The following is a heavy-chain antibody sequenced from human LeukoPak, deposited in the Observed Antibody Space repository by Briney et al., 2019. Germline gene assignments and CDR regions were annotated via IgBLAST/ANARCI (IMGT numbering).Heavy chain of an antibody. J-gene: IGHJ4*02. Sequence: GGSLRLSCAASGFTFSSYTMNWLRQAPGKGLEWVSSISSTSGTIYYADSVKGRFTISRDNAKNSLYLQMNSLRAEDTTVYYCARGVVAASLAYWGQGTLVTVSS. D-gene: IGHD2-15*01. CDR3: ARGVVAASLAY. CDR2: ISSTSGTI. CDR1: GFTFSSYT. V-gene: IGHV3-48*01.